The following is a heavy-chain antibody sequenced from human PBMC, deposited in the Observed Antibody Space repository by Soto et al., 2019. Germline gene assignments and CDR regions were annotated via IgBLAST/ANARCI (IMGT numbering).Heavy chain of an antibody. V-gene: IGHV1-2*04. CDR3: ARGIMITFGGVIANDFDY. CDR1: GYTFTGYY. CDR2: INPNSGGT. D-gene: IGHD3-16*02. Sequence: ASVKVSCKASGYTFTGYYMHWVLQAPGQGLEWMGWINPNSGGTNYAQKFQGWVTMTRDTSISTAYMELSRLRSDDTAVYYCARGIMITFGGVIANDFDYWGRGTLVTVSS. J-gene: IGHJ4*02.